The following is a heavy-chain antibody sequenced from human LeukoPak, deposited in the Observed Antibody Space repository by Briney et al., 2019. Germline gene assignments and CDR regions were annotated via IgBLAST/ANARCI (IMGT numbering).Heavy chain of an antibody. J-gene: IGHJ4*02. Sequence: GGSLRLSCAASGFTFSSYSMNWVRQAPGKGLEWVSGIYIGGTTQYADSVKGRFTISRDNSKNTLYLQMNSLRVEDTAVYYCSRESTMLDEDWGQGTLVTVSS. V-gene: IGHV3-66*01. D-gene: IGHD3-10*01. CDR3: SRESTMLDED. CDR1: GFTFSSYS. CDR2: IYIGGTT.